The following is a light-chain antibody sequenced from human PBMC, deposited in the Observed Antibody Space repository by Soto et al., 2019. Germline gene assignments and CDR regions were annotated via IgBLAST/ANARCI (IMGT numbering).Light chain of an antibody. J-gene: IGLJ1*01. CDR1: SNDIGYYNY. Sequence: QSALTQPASVSGPPGQSITISCTGTSNDIGYYNYVSWYPTHPAKAPKLIIYDVSNRPSGVSNRFSGSKSGNTASLTISGLQAEDEAVYYCSSYTTSSTYVFGAGTKVTVL. V-gene: IGLV2-14*01. CDR2: DVS. CDR3: SSYTTSSTYV.